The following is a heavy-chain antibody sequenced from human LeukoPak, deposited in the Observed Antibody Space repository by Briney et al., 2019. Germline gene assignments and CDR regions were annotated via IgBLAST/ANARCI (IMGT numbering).Heavy chain of an antibody. CDR3: ARVDIVVVPAAIPPFDY. D-gene: IGHD2-2*02. J-gene: IGHJ4*02. Sequence: GGSLRLSCAASGFTLSIYSINWGRQAPGKGLGWVSSISSSSSYIYNADSVKGRFTISRDNAKNSLYLQMNSLSCEDTAVYYCARVDIVVVPAAIPPFDYWGQGTLVTVSS. CDR1: GFTLSIYS. CDR2: ISSSSSYI. V-gene: IGHV3-21*01.